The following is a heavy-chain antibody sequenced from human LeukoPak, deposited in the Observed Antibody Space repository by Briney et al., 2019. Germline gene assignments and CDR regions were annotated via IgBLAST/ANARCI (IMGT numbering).Heavy chain of an antibody. CDR2: IYYSGST. CDR1: GGSISSYY. D-gene: IGHD3-22*01. J-gene: IGHJ4*02. Sequence: KPSETLSLTCTVSGGSISSYYWSWIRQPPGKGLEWIGYIYYSGSTNYNPSLKSRVTISVDTSKNQFSLKLSSVTAADTAVYYCARHDDSSGYYIPGFDYWGQGTLVTVSS. CDR3: ARHDDSSGYYIPGFDY. V-gene: IGHV4-59*08.